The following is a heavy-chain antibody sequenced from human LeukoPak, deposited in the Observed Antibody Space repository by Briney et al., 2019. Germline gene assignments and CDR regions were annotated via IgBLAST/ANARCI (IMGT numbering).Heavy chain of an antibody. D-gene: IGHD6-13*01. CDR2: LHTGAGT. Sequence: GGSLRLSYAATGRTVSGSYMSWVRQASGRGLEWVSVLHTGAGTYYADSVKGRFTISSDNSENTLYLQMNNLRAEDTAVYYCARISIAAVGHSFDYWGQGTLVTVSS. V-gene: IGHV3-53*01. CDR1: GRTVSGSY. J-gene: IGHJ4*02. CDR3: ARISIAAVGHSFDY.